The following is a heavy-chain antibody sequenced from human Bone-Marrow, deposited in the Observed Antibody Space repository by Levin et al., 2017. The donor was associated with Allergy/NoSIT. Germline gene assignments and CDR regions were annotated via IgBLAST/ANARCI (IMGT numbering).Heavy chain of an antibody. J-gene: IGHJ4*02. Sequence: GESLKISCKGSGYSFTNYWIGWVRQMPGKGLEWLGIIYPGDSDTRYSPSFQGQVTISADKSITTAYLQWSSLKASDTAMYFCARPASYFGSGNYCPYYFDSWGQGTLVTVSS. CDR1: GYSFTNYW. D-gene: IGHD3-10*01. CDR3: ARPASYFGSGNYCPYYFDS. CDR2: IYPGDSDT. V-gene: IGHV5-51*01.